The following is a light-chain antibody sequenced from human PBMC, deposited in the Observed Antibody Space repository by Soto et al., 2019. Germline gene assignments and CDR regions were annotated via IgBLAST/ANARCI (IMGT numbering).Light chain of an antibody. Sequence: EIELTKSPATLSLSPGETATLSCRASQNVDKFLAWYQQRPGQPPRLLIFDSSNRATGVPVRFSGSGSGTVFTLTIGSLEPEDSAVYYCQQRKNWPPITFGQGTRLEI. CDR3: QQRKNWPPIT. CDR1: QNVDKF. V-gene: IGKV3-11*01. J-gene: IGKJ5*01. CDR2: DSS.